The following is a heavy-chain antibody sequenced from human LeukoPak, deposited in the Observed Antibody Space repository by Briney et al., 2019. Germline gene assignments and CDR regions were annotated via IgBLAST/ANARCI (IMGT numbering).Heavy chain of an antibody. D-gene: IGHD5-18*01. J-gene: IGHJ4*02. CDR1: GYTFTGYY. V-gene: IGHV1-69*13. CDR3: ARDSHRIYSYGLFDY. Sequence: SVKVSCKASGYTFTGYYIHWVRQAPGQGLEWVGGIIPTFGTANYAQKFQGRVTITADESTSTAYMELSSLRSEDTAVYYCARDSHRIYSYGLFDYWGQGTLVTVSS. CDR2: IIPTFGTA.